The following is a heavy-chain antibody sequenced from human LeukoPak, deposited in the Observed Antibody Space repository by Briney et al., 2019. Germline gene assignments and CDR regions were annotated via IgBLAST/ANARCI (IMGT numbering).Heavy chain of an antibody. CDR2: IYYSGST. D-gene: IGHD3-10*01. V-gene: IGHV4-59*01. Sequence: SETLSLTCTVSGDSISSYYWSWIRQPPGKGLEWIGYIYYSGSTNYNPSLKSRVTISVDTSKNQFSLKLSSVTAADTAVYYCARELYYYGSGSYSTYNWFDPWGQGTLVTVSS. CDR3: ARELYYYGSGSYSTYNWFDP. J-gene: IGHJ5*02. CDR1: GDSISSYY.